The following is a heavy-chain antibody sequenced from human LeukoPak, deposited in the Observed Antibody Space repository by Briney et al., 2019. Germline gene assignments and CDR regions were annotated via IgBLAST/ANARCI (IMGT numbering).Heavy chain of an antibody. V-gene: IGHV3-23*01. D-gene: IGHD6-19*01. CDR3: ARGSSGWYLVDY. Sequence: GGSLRLSCAASGFTFSSYAMSWVRQAPGRGLGRVSDISGSGGSTYCADSVKGRFTISRDNSKNTLYLQMNSLRAEDTAVYYCARGSSGWYLVDYWGQGTLVTVSS. CDR2: ISGSGGST. J-gene: IGHJ4*02. CDR1: GFTFSSYA.